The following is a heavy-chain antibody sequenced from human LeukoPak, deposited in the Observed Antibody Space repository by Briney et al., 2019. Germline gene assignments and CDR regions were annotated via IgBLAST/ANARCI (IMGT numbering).Heavy chain of an antibody. V-gene: IGHV1-2*02. D-gene: IGHD2-15*01. CDR2: INPNSGGT. CDR3: ARSQDCSGDNCYRPKRSYYYMDV. J-gene: IGHJ6*03. Sequence: GASVKVSCKASGYTFTGYYMHWVRQAPGQGLEWMGWINPNSGGTNYAQKFRGRVTMTRDTSIRTAYMELSRLRYDDTAIYYCARSQDCSGDNCYRPKRSYYYMDVWGKGTTVTISS. CDR1: GYTFTGYY.